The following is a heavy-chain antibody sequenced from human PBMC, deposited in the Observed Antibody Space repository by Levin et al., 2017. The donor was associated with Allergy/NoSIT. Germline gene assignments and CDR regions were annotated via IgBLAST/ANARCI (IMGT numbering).Heavy chain of an antibody. CDR1: GYSFTSHW. CDR2: IYPDDSDT. V-gene: IGHV5-51*01. CDR3: AKHALRYSYFDY. D-gene: IGHD5-18*01. Sequence: LGESLKISCKGSGYSFTSHWIGWVRQMPGKGLEWMGIIYPDDSDTRYSPSFQGQVTFSADKSISTAYLQWSSLKASDTAIYYCAKHALRYSYFDYWGQGTPVTVSS. J-gene: IGHJ4*02.